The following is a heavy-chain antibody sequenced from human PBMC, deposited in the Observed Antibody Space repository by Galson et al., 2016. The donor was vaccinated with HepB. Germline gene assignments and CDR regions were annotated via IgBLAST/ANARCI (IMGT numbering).Heavy chain of an antibody. CDR3: AKSRYSDTTGYFFPDF. V-gene: IGHV4-4*01. Sequence: ETLSLTCAVSGGSISYNYWWSWVRQPPGQGLEWIGQIYHGGISNYNPSLKSRVSISVDKSKNHFSLQLTSVTAADTAIYFCAKSRYSDTTGYFFPDFWGQGTLVTVSS. D-gene: IGHD3-22*01. J-gene: IGHJ4*02. CDR2: IYHGGIS. CDR1: GGSISYNYW.